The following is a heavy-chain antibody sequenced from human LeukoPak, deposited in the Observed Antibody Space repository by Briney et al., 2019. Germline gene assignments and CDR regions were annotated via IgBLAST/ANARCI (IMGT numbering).Heavy chain of an antibody. V-gene: IGHV1-46*01. Sequence: ASVKVSCKASGYTFTSYYMHWVRQAPGQGLEWMGIINPSGGSTSYAQKFQGRVTMTRDTSTSTVYMELSSLRSEDTAVYYCAYSSGWHYFDYWGQGTLVTVSS. CDR1: GYTFTSYY. CDR2: INPSGGST. J-gene: IGHJ4*02. D-gene: IGHD6-19*01. CDR3: AYSSGWHYFDY.